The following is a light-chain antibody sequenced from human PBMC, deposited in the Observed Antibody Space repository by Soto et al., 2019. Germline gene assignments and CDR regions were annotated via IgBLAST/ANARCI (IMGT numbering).Light chain of an antibody. CDR3: QQYNSDSRT. CDR2: DAS. CDR1: QRMSSW. Sequence: DIQMTQSPSTLSASVEDRVTITCRASQRMSSWLAWYQQKPGTAPKLLIFDASNLESGVPSRFSGSGSGTEFTLTIDSLQPDDFATYYCQQYNSDSRTFGQGTKVDIK. J-gene: IGKJ1*01. V-gene: IGKV1-5*01.